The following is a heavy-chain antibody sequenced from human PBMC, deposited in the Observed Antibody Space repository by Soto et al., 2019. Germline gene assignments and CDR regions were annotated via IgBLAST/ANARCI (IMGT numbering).Heavy chain of an antibody. J-gene: IGHJ3*02. V-gene: IGHV4-59*08. Sequence: SETLSLTCTVSGASITTDYCSWIRQPPGKGLEYIAYISDSGTTNYNPSLNSRATISLDTSKSQFSLRLTSVTAADTAVYSCARLACPTVLVTYHVFDIWGQGTMVTVS. CDR1: GASITTDY. CDR3: ARLACPTVLVTYHVFDI. D-gene: IGHD2-21*02. CDR2: ISDSGTT.